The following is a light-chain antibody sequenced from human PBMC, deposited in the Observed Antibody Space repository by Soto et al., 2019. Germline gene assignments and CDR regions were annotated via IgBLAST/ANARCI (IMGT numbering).Light chain of an antibody. J-gene: IGLJ3*02. CDR2: EVR. V-gene: IGLV2-14*01. CDR1: MRDVGAYNL. CDR3: CSFAGSHSVV. Sequence: QSALTQPASVSGSPGQSITISCAGTMRDVGAYNLVSWYQQHPGRAPQLIIYEVRNRPSGISFRFSGSKSGNTASLTISGLQAEDEADYFCCSFAGSHSVVFGGGTKVTVL.